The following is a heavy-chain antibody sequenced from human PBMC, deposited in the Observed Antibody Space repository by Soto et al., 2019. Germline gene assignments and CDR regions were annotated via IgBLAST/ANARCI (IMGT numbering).Heavy chain of an antibody. CDR2: ISYDGSNK. Sequence: PGGSLRLSCAASGFTFSSYAMHWVRQAPGKGLEWVAVISYDGSNKYYADSVKGRFTISRDNSKNTLYLQMNSLRAEDTAVYYCARDSPPRQRGYSYDPVDYWGQGTLVTVSS. J-gene: IGHJ4*02. D-gene: IGHD5-18*01. CDR1: GFTFSSYA. V-gene: IGHV3-30-3*01. CDR3: ARDSPPRQRGYSYDPVDY.